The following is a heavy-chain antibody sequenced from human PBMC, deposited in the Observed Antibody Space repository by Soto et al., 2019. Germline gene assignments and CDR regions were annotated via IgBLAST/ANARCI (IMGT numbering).Heavy chain of an antibody. D-gene: IGHD3-10*01. V-gene: IGHV1-18*01. CDR1: GYTFTSYG. J-gene: IGHJ4*02. CDR3: LRAPRGVVTMVRSTYFGC. CDR2: ISAYNGNT. Sequence: ASVKVSCKASGYTFTSYGISWVRQAPGQGLERMGWISAYNGNTNYAQKLQGRVTMNTDTSTSTAYMELRSLRSADTAVYYFLRAPRGVVTMVRSTYFGCWGQGSLVSVAS.